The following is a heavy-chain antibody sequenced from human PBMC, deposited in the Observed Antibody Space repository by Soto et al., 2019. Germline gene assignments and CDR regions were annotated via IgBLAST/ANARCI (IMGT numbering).Heavy chain of an antibody. Sequence: EMQLLESGGGLVQPGGSLRLSCAAPGFTFSSYVMNWVRQAPGKGLEWVSTISGTGGDTYYADSVKGRFTVSRDNSKNTLFLQMDSLRAEDTAVYYCVKGNNGYALFFDYWGQGTLVTVSS. V-gene: IGHV3-23*01. J-gene: IGHJ4*02. CDR3: VKGNNGYALFFDY. CDR1: GFTFSSYV. D-gene: IGHD5-12*01. CDR2: ISGTGGDT.